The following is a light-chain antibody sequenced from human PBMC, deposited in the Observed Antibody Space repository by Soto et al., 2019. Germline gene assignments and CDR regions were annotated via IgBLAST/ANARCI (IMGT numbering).Light chain of an antibody. CDR3: QQYNSYSPWT. J-gene: IGKJ1*01. CDR1: QDISNH. V-gene: IGKV1-16*02. CDR2: DAS. Sequence: DIQMTQSPSSLSASVGDRVTITCRASQDISNHLAWFQQKPGKAPKSLIYDASSLQSGVPSNFSGSASGTHFTLIISSLQPEDCATYYCQQYNSYSPWTFGQGTKVEIK.